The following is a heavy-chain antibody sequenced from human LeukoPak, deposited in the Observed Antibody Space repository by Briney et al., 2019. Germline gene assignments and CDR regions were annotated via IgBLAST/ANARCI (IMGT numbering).Heavy chain of an antibody. CDR2: IYTSGST. J-gene: IGHJ3*02. CDR1: GGSISSGSYY. Sequence: SEILSLTCTVSGGSISSGSYYWSWIRQPAGKGLEWIGRIYTSGSTNYNPSLKSRVTISVDTSKNQFSLKLSSVTAADTAVYYCARDAGWSGSDAFDIWGQGTMVTVSS. D-gene: IGHD3-3*01. CDR3: ARDAGWSGSDAFDI. V-gene: IGHV4-61*02.